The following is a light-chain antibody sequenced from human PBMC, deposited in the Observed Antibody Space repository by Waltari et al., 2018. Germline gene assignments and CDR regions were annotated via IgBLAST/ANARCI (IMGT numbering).Light chain of an antibody. CDR2: AAS. Sequence: DVQMTQSPLSLSASVADTVTISCRASQNIVNYLNWYQHKPGEAPRVLIYAASTLFSGVPSRFSGSGSGTDFTLTISGVQPDDFATYYCQQSFIIPRTFGPGSKLHI. V-gene: IGKV1-39*01. CDR3: QQSFIIPRT. CDR1: QNIVNY. J-gene: IGKJ2*01.